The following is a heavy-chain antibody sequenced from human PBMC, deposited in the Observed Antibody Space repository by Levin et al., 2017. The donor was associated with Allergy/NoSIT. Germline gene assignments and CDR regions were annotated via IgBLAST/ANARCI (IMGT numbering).Heavy chain of an antibody. CDR2: IYYSGST. Sequence: SQTLSLTCTVSGGSIISSNYYWGWIRQPPGKGLEWVGSIYYSGSTYYNPSLKTRVAISLDTSKNQFSLKLSSVTAADTAVYYCARRYSGYDHYPFDYWGQGTLVTVSS. D-gene: IGHD5-12*01. V-gene: IGHV4-39*01. CDR1: GGSIISSNYY. J-gene: IGHJ4*02. CDR3: ARRYSGYDHYPFDY.